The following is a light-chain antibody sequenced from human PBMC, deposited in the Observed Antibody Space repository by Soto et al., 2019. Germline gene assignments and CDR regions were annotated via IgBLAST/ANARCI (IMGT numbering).Light chain of an antibody. J-gene: IGKJ4*01. Sequence: EIVLTQSPGTLSLSPGERATLSCRASQSVGGNYLTWYQQKPGQAPRLLIYGASSRASGIPDRFSGSGSGSDFTLTISRLQPEDFAVYYCQQDGNSPVTFGRGTKVEIK. CDR3: QQDGNSPVT. CDR1: QSVGGNY. V-gene: IGKV3-20*01. CDR2: GAS.